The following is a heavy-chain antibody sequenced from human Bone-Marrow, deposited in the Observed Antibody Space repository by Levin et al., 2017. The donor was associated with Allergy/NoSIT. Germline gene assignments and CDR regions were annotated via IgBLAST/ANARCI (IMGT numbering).Heavy chain of an antibody. CDR1: GFDLSMFA. D-gene: IGHD2-15*01. V-gene: IGHV3-23*01. J-gene: IGHJ4*02. Sequence: QSGGSLRLSCAASGFDLSMFAMSWVRRAPGKGLEWVSAINSGGSTDYADSVKGRFTISRDSSKNTLFLQMNSLKADDTAVYYCAKADCRGGGCPTRYWGQGTLVTVSS. CDR2: INSGGST. CDR3: AKADCRGGGCPTRY.